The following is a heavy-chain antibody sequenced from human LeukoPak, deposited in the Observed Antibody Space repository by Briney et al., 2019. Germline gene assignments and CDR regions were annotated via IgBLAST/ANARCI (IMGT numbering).Heavy chain of an antibody. CDR3: AKALYCSGGSCYRAAFDY. CDR2: ISGSGGST. Sequence: GGSLRLSCIASGLTVSSNYMSWVRQAPGKGLEWVSAISGSGGSTYYADSVKGRFTISRDNSKNTLYLQMNSLRAEDTAVYYCAKALYCSGGSCYRAAFDYWGQGTLVTVSS. CDR1: GLTVSSNY. V-gene: IGHV3-23*01. D-gene: IGHD2-15*01. J-gene: IGHJ4*02.